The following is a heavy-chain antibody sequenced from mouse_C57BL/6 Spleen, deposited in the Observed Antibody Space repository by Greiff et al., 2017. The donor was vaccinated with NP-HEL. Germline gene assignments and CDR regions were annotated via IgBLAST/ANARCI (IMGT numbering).Heavy chain of an antibody. CDR1: GYSITSGYY. CDR2: ISYDGSN. J-gene: IGHJ1*03. V-gene: IGHV3-6*01. Sequence: DVQLQESGPGLVKPSQSLSLTCSVTGYSITSGYYWNWIRQFPGNKLEWMGYISYDGSNNYNPSLKNRISITRDTSKNQFFLKLNSVTTEDTATYYCARDRLRWYFDVWGTGTTVTVSS. CDR3: ARDRLRWYFDV. D-gene: IGHD1-1*01.